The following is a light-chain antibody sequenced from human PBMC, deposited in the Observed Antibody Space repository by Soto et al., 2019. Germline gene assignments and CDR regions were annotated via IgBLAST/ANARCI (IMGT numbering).Light chain of an antibody. J-gene: IGKJ5*01. CDR1: QDIRND. Sequence: DIQVTQSPSSLSASVGDRVTNTCQTSQDIRNDLNWYQQKPGTAPKLLIYDTSNLQPGVPSRFSGSGSGTHFSLTITSLQREDLATYYCQPYDFVFVTFGQGTRLEI. CDR2: DTS. V-gene: IGKV1-33*01. CDR3: QPYDFVFVT.